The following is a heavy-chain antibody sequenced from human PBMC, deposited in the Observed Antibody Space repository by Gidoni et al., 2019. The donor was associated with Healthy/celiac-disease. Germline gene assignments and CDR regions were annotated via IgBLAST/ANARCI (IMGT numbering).Heavy chain of an antibody. D-gene: IGHD3-10*01. V-gene: IGHV4-39*07. Sequence: QLQLQESGPGLVKPSETLSLTCTVSGGSISSSSYYWGWIRQPPGKGLEWIGSIYYSGSTYYNPSLKSRVTISVDTSKNQFSLKLSSVTAADMAVYYCARGDGGFSDYWGQGTLVTVSS. CDR2: IYYSGST. CDR3: ARGDGGFSDY. CDR1: GGSISSSSYY. J-gene: IGHJ4*02.